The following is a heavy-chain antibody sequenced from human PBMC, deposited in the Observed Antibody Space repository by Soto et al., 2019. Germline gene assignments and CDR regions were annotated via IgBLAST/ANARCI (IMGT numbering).Heavy chain of an antibody. Sequence: QVQLVQSGAEEKKPGASVQVSCKASGYTFTGYYTHWVRQAPGQGLEWMGWINPNSGGTNYAQKFQGWVTMTRDTSISTAYMELSRLRSDDTAVYYCARDPGYCSGGSCYGVWFDPWGQGTLVTVSS. V-gene: IGHV1-2*04. CDR1: GYTFTGYY. CDR2: INPNSGGT. J-gene: IGHJ5*02. D-gene: IGHD2-15*01. CDR3: ARDPGYCSGGSCYGVWFDP.